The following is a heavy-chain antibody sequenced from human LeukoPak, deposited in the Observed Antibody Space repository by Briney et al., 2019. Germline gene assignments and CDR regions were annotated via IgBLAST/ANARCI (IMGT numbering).Heavy chain of an antibody. D-gene: IGHD2-15*01. Sequence: PGGSLRLSCAASGFTFRSYGMHWVREGPGKGLEWVSFISYDGSNKYYADSVKGRFTLSRDNSKNTQYLQMNNLRAPDTAVYYCAKARYDREVMIAATDYWGQGTLVTVSS. V-gene: IGHV3-30*18. CDR1: GFTFRSYG. J-gene: IGHJ4*02. CDR2: ISYDGSNK. CDR3: AKARYDREVMIAATDY.